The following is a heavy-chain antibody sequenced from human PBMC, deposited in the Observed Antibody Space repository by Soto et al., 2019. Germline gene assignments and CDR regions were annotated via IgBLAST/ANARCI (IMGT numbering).Heavy chain of an antibody. CDR2: ISASGGST. J-gene: IGHJ6*02. D-gene: IGHD4-4*01. CDR1: EVTFNNKA. Sequence: PGGSLRLSCTAAEVTFNNKAMTWVRQAPGKGLERVSTISASGGSTYSADSVNGRFIISRDNSMSALYLQLNSLRAGDTAVYDCAKMRQSNGMDVWGQGTTVTVS. CDR3: AKMRQSNGMDV. V-gene: IGHV3-23*01.